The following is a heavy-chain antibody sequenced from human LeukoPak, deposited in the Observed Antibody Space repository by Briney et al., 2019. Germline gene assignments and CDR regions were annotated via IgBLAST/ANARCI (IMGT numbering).Heavy chain of an antibody. D-gene: IGHD2/OR15-2a*01. CDR2: ITSSGYET. CDR3: AKDLLKYGD. CDR1: GFTFSNYA. V-gene: IGHV3-23*01. Sequence: GGSLRLSCAASGFTFSNYAMSWVRQTPGKGLEWVSSITSSGYETHYADSVKGRFSISRDNSQNTLFLQLSNLRVEDTAAYYCAKDLLKYGDWGQGTLVTVSS. J-gene: IGHJ4*02.